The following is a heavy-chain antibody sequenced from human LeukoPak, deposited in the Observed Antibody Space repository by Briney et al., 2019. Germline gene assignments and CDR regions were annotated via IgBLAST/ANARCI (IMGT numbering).Heavy chain of an antibody. D-gene: IGHD3-10*01. V-gene: IGHV4-4*02. CDR3: ARDDTGVIRGIRFHY. Sequence: PSETLSLTCAVSGASISSGYWWSWVRQPPGKGLVWIGEIYHSGSTNHNPSLKSRVTISVDKSKSQFSLNLSSVTAADTAVYYCARDDTGVIRGIRFHYWGQGTLVTVSS. CDR2: IYHSGST. CDR1: GASISSGYW. J-gene: IGHJ4*02.